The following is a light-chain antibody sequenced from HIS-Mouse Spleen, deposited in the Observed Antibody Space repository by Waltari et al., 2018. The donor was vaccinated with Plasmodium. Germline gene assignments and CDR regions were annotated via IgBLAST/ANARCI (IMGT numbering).Light chain of an antibody. V-gene: IGLV3-10*01. Sequence: SSELTQPPSVPVSPGQTARIICSGDELPTKYDYWYQQKSGQAPVLVIYEDSKRPSGLPERFSGSSSGTMATLTISGAQVEDEADYYCYSTDSSGNHRVFGGGTKLTVL. CDR3: YSTDSSGNHRV. CDR1: ELPTKY. J-gene: IGLJ3*02. CDR2: EDS.